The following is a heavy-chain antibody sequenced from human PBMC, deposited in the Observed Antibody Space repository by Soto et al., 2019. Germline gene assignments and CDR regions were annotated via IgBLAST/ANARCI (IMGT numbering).Heavy chain of an antibody. J-gene: IGHJ4*02. Sequence: TLSLTCTVSGGPISRYYWSWIRQPPGKGLEWIGEINHSGSTNYNPSLKSRVTISVDTPKNQFSLKLSSVTAAGTAVYYCAVGTNGYDSSGYNFGYWGQGTLVTVSS. V-gene: IGHV4-34*01. CDR3: AVGTNGYDSSGYNFGY. CDR2: INHSGST. CDR1: GGPISRYY. D-gene: IGHD3-22*01.